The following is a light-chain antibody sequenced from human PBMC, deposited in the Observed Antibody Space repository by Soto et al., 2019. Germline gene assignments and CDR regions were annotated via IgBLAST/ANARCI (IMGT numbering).Light chain of an antibody. Sequence: QSVLTQPPSVSGSPGQSVAFSSSGTTSDVGGYNYVSWYQQHPGKAPKLIIFDVNKRPSGVPDRFSGSKSGSTASLTISGLQAEDEADYYCCSYGGSFYVVGTGTKVTVL. CDR2: DVN. CDR3: CSYGGSFYV. J-gene: IGLJ1*01. V-gene: IGLV2-11*01. CDR1: TSDVGGYNY.